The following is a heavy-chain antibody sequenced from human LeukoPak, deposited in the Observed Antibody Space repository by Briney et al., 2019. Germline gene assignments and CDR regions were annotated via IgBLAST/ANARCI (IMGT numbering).Heavy chain of an antibody. Sequence: GRSLRLSCAASGFTFSSYEMNWVRQAPEKGLEWVSYISSGGTSIYYADSVKGRFTISRDNAKNSLYLQMNSLRAEDTAVYYCARGRRYYFDYWGQGTLVTVSS. J-gene: IGHJ4*02. CDR2: ISSGGTSI. V-gene: IGHV3-48*03. D-gene: IGHD6-25*01. CDR1: GFTFSSYE. CDR3: ARGRRYYFDY.